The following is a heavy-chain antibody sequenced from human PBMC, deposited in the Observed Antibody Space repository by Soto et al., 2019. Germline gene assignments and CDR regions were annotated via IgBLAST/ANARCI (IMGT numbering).Heavy chain of an antibody. J-gene: IGHJ6*02. Sequence: GGSLRLSCAASGFTFSSYSMNWVRQAPGKGLEWVSSISSSSSYIYYADSVKGRFTISRDNAKNSLYLQMNSLRAEDTAVYYCASPPGQYGMDVWGQGTTVTVSS. V-gene: IGHV3-21*01. CDR3: ASPPGQYGMDV. CDR2: ISSSSSYI. CDR1: GFTFSSYS.